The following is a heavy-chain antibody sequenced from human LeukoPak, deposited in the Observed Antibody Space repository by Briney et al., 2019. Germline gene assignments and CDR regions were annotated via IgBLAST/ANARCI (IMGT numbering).Heavy chain of an antibody. CDR2: INHSGST. D-gene: IGHD6-13*01. J-gene: IGHJ4*02. V-gene: IGHV4-34*01. Sequence: SEXLSLTCAVYGGSFSDYYWSWIRQPPGKGLEGIGEINHSGSTNYNPSLTSRGTISVDTTKNKFSLNLTSVTAADTAVYYCARGLWAAAGTAPDWGQGTLVTVSS. CDR1: GGSFSDYY. CDR3: ARGLWAAAGTAPD.